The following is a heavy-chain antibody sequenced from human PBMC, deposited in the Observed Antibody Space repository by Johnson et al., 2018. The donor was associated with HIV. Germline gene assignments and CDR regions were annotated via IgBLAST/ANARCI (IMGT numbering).Heavy chain of an antibody. CDR1: GFTVSSNY. CDR2: ISSSGSTI. V-gene: IGHV3-11*04. D-gene: IGHD4-17*01. J-gene: IGHJ3*02. CDR3: ARDPPVTTTHNAFDI. Sequence: VESGGGLVQPGGSLRLSCAASGFTVSSNYMSWIRQAPGKGLEWVSYISSSGSTIYYADSVKGRFTISRDNAKNSLYLQMNSLRAEDTAVYYCARDPPVTTTHNAFDIWGQGTMVTVSS.